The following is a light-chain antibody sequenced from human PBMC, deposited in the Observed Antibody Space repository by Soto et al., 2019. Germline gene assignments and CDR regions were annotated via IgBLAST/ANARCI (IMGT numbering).Light chain of an antibody. Sequence: QSVLAQSASVSGSPGHSITISCTGTSSDVGNYNYVSWHQQHPGEVPKLIIFNVNNRPSGVSNRFSGSKSGNTASLTISGLQAEDEADYYCSSFTSSTTYVFGTGTRSPS. CDR1: SSDVGNYNY. CDR3: SSFTSSTTYV. V-gene: IGLV2-14*01. CDR2: NVN. J-gene: IGLJ1*01.